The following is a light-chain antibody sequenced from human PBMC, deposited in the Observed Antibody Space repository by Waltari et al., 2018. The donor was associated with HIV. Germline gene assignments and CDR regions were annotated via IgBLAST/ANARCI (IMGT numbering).Light chain of an antibody. CDR1: SSDVGGYKS. CDR2: DVT. Sequence: QSALTQPRSVSGSPGQSVTISCTGTSSDVGGYKSVSWSQQNPGKAPKLIIYDVTKLASGVPDVFSGSNAGNAASLAISGLQAEDEADYYCCSYAGRYLYVFGSGTKVTVL. CDR3: CSYAGRYLYV. J-gene: IGLJ1*01. V-gene: IGLV2-11*01.